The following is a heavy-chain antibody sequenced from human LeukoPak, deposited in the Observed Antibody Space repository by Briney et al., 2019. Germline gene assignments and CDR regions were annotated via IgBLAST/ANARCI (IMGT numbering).Heavy chain of an antibody. CDR2: ISSSGSTI. Sequence: TGGSLRLSCAASGFSFSDYYMSWIRQAPGKGLEWASYISSSGSTIYYADSVKGRFTISRDNAKNSLYLQMNSLRAEDTAVYYCARVQPHYYDSSGYPPDYWGQGTLVTVSS. CDR3: ARVQPHYYDSSGYPPDY. CDR1: GFSFSDYY. J-gene: IGHJ4*02. D-gene: IGHD3-22*01. V-gene: IGHV3-11*01.